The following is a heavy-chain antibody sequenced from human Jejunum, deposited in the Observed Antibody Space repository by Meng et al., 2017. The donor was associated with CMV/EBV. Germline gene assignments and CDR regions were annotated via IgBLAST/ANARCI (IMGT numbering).Heavy chain of an antibody. V-gene: IGHV3-48*04. J-gene: IGHJ6*02. CDR3: AKFSGSGPFRGADYYAMDV. CDR2: LSSSGNTM. CDR1: SYC. Sequence: SYCLPWGRRAPGQVLEWVSYLSSSGNTMHYAESVKGRFTISRDVSQNTVSVQMNSLRGDDTAVYFCAKFSGSGPFRGADYYAMDVWGQGTTGTVSS. D-gene: IGHD3-10*01.